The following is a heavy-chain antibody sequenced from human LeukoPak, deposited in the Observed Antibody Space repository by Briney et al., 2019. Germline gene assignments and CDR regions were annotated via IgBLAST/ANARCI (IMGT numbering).Heavy chain of an antibody. V-gene: IGHV3-21*01. Sequence: GGSLRLSCVASGSTFSSHSMNWVRQAPGKGLEWVSSISSSSSYIYYADSVKGRFTISRDNAKNSLYLQMNSLRAEDTAVYYCARDLGQLVDLINYGMDVWGQGTTVTVSS. J-gene: IGHJ6*02. CDR3: ARDLGQLVDLINYGMDV. CDR1: GSTFSSHS. D-gene: IGHD6-13*01. CDR2: ISSSSSYI.